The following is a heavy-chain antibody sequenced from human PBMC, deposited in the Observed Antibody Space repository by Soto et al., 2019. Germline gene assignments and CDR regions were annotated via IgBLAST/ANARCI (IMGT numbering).Heavy chain of an antibody. J-gene: IGHJ4*02. Sequence: SETLSLTCAVYGGSFSGYYWSWIRQPPGKGLEWIGEINHSGSTNYNPSLKSRVTISVDTSKNQFSLKLSSVTAADTAVYYCARAWGGYYPHRFDYWGQGTLVTVSS. CDR3: ARAWGGYYPHRFDY. D-gene: IGHD3-3*01. V-gene: IGHV4-34*01. CDR1: GGSFSGYY. CDR2: INHSGST.